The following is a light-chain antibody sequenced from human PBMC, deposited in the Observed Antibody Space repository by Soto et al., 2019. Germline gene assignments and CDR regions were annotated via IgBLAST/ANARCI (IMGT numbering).Light chain of an antibody. J-gene: IGKJ1*01. CDR3: QQYNSYS. CDR2: HAS. V-gene: IGKV1-5*01. Sequence: TQSPATLSLSPGERATLSCRASQCVSSYLAWYQQKPGTAPKLLIYHASSLESGVPSRFSGSGSGTEFTLTISSLQPDDFATYYCQQYNSYSFDQGTKVEIK. CDR1: QCVSSY.